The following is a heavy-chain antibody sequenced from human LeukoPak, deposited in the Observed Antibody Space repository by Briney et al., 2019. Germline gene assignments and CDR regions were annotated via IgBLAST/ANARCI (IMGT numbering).Heavy chain of an antibody. V-gene: IGHV3-74*01. CDR3: ARVRSGYYYPYYYYGMDV. D-gene: IGHD3-22*01. CDR2: INSDGSST. CDR1: GFTFSSYW. J-gene: IGHJ6*02. Sequence: GGSLRLSCAASGFTFSSYWMHWVRQAPGKGLVWVSRINSDGSSTSYADSVKGRFTISRDNAKNTLYLQMNSLRAEDTAVYYCARVRSGYYYPYYYYGMDVWGQETTVTVSS.